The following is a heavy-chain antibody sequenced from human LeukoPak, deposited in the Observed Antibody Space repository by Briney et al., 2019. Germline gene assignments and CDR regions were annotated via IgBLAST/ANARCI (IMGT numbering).Heavy chain of an antibody. CDR2: ISGSGGST. D-gene: IGHD3-10*01. CDR3: AKFGHYYGSGSYYN. Sequence: PGGSLRLSCAASGFTFSSYGMSWVRQAPGKGLEWVSAISGSGGSTYYADSVKGRFTISRDNSKNTLYLQMNSLRAEDTAVYYCAKFGHYYGSGSYYNWGQGTLVTVSS. J-gene: IGHJ4*02. CDR1: GFTFSSYG. V-gene: IGHV3-23*01.